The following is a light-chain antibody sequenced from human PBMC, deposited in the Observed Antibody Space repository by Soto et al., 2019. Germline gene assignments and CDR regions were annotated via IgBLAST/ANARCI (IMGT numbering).Light chain of an antibody. CDR2: SNN. CDR1: NSNIGSNA. J-gene: IGLJ2*01. CDR3: AAWDDSLNAVL. Sequence: QSVLTQPPSASETPGQRVTISCSGSNSNIGSNAVNWYQQFPLTAPKLLIYSNNQRPSGVPDRFSGSRSGTSASLTISGLQSEDEADYYCAAWDDSLNAVLFGGGTKVTVL. V-gene: IGLV1-44*01.